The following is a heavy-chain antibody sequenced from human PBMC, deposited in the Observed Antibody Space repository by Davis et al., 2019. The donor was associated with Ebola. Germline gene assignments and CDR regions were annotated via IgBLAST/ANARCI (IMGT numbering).Heavy chain of an antibody. J-gene: IGHJ6*02. Sequence: AASVKVSCKASGYTFTSYAMHWVRQAPGQGLEWMGWINTNTGNPTYAQGFTGRFVFSLDTSVSTAYLQISSLKAEDTAVYYCARGVVVVVAATRGYGMDVWGQGTTVTVSS. CDR3: ARGVVVVVAATRGYGMDV. CDR2: INTNTGNP. D-gene: IGHD2-15*01. CDR1: GYTFTSYA. V-gene: IGHV7-4-1*02.